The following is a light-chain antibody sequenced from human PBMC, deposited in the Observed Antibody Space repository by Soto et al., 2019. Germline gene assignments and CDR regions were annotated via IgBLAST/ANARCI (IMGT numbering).Light chain of an antibody. CDR3: ISYTSDDVRYV. CDR1: SSNIGSNT. J-gene: IGLJ1*01. V-gene: IGLV1-44*01. Sequence: QSVLTQPPSASGTPGQTVTISCSGSSSNIGSNTVSWYQQLPGAAPTLLIYNDNERPSGVPDRFSGSKSGTSASLAISGLQSEDEADYYCISYTSDDVRYVFGTGTKLTVL. CDR2: NDN.